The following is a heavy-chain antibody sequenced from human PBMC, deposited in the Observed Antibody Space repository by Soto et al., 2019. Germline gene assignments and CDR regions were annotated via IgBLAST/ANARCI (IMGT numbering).Heavy chain of an antibody. CDR3: ASGHDAYKVRY. Sequence: SETLSLTCTVSGGSVSSSNYYWGWIRQPPGRGLEWIGSIYFSGSTYYNPSLKSRVTISVDTSKNQFSLKLTSVTAADTAVYFCASGHDAYKVRYWGQGTLVTVSS. J-gene: IGHJ4*02. CDR2: IYFSGST. D-gene: IGHD1-1*01. CDR1: GGSVSSSNYY. V-gene: IGHV4-39*01.